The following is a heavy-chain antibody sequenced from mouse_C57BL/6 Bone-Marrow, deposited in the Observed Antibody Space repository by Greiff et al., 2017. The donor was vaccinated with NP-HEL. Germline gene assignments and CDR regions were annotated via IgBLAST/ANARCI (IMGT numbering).Heavy chain of an antibody. CDR1: GFTFSSYA. D-gene: IGHD1-1*01. V-gene: IGHV5-4*01. Sequence: EVQLVESGGGLVKPGGSLKLSCAASGFTFSSYAMSWVRQTPEKRLEWVATISDGGSYTYYPDNVKGRFTISRDNAKNNLYLQMSHLKSEDTAMYYCARGDGSSFHFDYWGQGTTLTVSS. CDR3: ARGDGSSFHFDY. CDR2: ISDGGSYT. J-gene: IGHJ2*01.